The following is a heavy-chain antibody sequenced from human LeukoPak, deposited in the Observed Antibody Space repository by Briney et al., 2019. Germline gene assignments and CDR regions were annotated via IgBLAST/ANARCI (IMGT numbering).Heavy chain of an antibody. Sequence: ASVKVCCKASGYTFTGYYMHWVRQAPGQGLEWMGWINPNSGGTNYAQKFQGRVTMTRDTSISTAYMELSRLRSDDTAVYYCARSRIQLWSWDPWGQGTLVTVSS. CDR3: ARSRIQLWSWDP. CDR2: INPNSGGT. V-gene: IGHV1-2*02. J-gene: IGHJ5*02. CDR1: GYTFTGYY. D-gene: IGHD5-18*01.